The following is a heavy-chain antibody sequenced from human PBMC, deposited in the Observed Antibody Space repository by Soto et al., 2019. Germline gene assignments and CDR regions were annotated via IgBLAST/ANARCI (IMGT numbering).Heavy chain of an antibody. CDR2: IDPNSGGT. V-gene: IGHV1-2*02. J-gene: IGHJ6*02. Sequence: ASVKVSCKASGYTITAFYIHWVRQAPGQGLEWMGWIDPNSGGTKSAQKFQGRVTMTRDTSTSTAYMELSRLRSDDTAVYYCAKDLVVVVAATAEGMDVWGQGTTVTVS. CDR1: GYTITAFY. D-gene: IGHD2-15*01. CDR3: AKDLVVVVAATAEGMDV.